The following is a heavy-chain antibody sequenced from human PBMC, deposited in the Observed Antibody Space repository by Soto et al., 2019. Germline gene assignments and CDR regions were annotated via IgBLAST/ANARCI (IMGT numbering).Heavy chain of an antibody. D-gene: IGHD3-3*01. J-gene: IGHJ5*01. CDR2: ISYSGST. V-gene: IGHV4-59*01. CDR3: ARDAGLQHDTGYYDLWRANNNWFDS. CDR1: GGSISPYY. Sequence: PSETLSLTCTVSGGSISPYYWSWIRQPPGKVLEWIGYISYSGSTNYNPSLKSRVTISVDTSKNQFSLKLSSVTAADTAVYYCARDAGLQHDTGYYDLWRANNNWFDSWGQGNLVTVSS.